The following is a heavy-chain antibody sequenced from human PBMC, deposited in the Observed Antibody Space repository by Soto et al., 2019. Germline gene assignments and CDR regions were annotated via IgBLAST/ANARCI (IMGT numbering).Heavy chain of an antibody. CDR3: AARSGYYPSYYYMDV. CDR2: IVVGFVNL. CDR1: GFTFTSSA. J-gene: IGHJ6*03. Sequence: GASVKVSCKASGFTFTSSAIQWVRQARGQRLEWIGWIVVGFVNLRYAQNFQERFPITRDLSATTAYLELSSLRSEDTALYYCAARSGYYPSYYYMDVWGKGTTVTVSS. D-gene: IGHD3-3*01. V-gene: IGHV1-58*02.